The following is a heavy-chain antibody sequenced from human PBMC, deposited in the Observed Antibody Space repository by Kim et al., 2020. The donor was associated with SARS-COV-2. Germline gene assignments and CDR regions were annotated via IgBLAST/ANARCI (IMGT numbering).Heavy chain of an antibody. CDR3: ASSMVRGVIIYFDY. CDR2: IYSGGST. Sequence: GGSLRLSCAASGFTVSSNYMSWVRQAPGKGLEWVSVIYSGGSTYYADSVKGRFTISRDNSKNTLYLQMNSLRAEDTAVYYCASSMVRGVIIYFDYWGQGTLVTVS. V-gene: IGHV3-53*01. D-gene: IGHD3-10*01. J-gene: IGHJ4*02. CDR1: GFTVSSNY.